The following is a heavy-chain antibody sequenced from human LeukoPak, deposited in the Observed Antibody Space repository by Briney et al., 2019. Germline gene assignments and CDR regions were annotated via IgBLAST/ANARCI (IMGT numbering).Heavy chain of an antibody. V-gene: IGHV3-21*01. J-gene: IGHJ3*02. CDR1: GFTIMNSA. Sequence: GGSLRLSCAASGFTIMNSAMNWVRQAPGKGLEWVSSISSSSSYIYYADSVKGRFTISRDNAKNSLYLQMNSLRAEDTAVYYCARQHGGNSNDAFDIWGQGTMVTVSS. CDR2: ISSSSSYI. CDR3: ARQHGGNSNDAFDI. D-gene: IGHD4-23*01.